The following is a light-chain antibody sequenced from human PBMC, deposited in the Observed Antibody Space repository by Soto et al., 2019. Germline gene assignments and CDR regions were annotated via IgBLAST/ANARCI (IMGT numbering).Light chain of an antibody. CDR1: LSLSSY. J-gene: IGKJ1*01. Sequence: EVVLTQVPGTLSLSPGDRATLSCRASLSLSSYLSWYQHKTGQAPRLLFYDVSNRATGIPDRFISSASGTNFTLTISSLEPEDFAIYYCRQRGDRPASGQGTKVEIK. CDR3: RQRGDRPA. CDR2: DVS. V-gene: IGKV3-11*01.